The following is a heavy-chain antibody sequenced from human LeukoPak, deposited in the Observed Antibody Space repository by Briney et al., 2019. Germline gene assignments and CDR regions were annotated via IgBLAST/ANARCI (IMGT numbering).Heavy chain of an antibody. J-gene: IGHJ6*02. Sequence: PGGSLRLSCAASGFTVSSNYMSWIRQAPGKGLEWVSYISSSGSTIYYADSVKGRFTISRDNAKNSLYLQMNSLRAEDTAVYYCARDRRYCSSTSCYPWYYYGMDVWGQGTTVTVSS. CDR1: GFTVSSNY. CDR3: ARDRRYCSSTSCYPWYYYGMDV. V-gene: IGHV3-11*01. D-gene: IGHD2-2*01. CDR2: ISSSGSTI.